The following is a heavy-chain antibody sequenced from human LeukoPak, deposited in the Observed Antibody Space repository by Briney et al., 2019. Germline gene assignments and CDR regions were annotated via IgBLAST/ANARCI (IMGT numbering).Heavy chain of an antibody. J-gene: IGHJ3*02. CDR1: GFTFSSYA. D-gene: IGHD5-18*01. CDR2: ISYDGSNK. CDR3: ARGRSQLWSDDAFDI. V-gene: IGHV3-30-3*01. Sequence: PGGSLRLSCAASGFTFSSYAMHWVRQAPGKGLEWVAVISYDGSNKYYADSVKGRFTISRDNSKNTLYLQMNSPRAEDTAVYYCARGRSQLWSDDAFDIWGQGTMVTVSS.